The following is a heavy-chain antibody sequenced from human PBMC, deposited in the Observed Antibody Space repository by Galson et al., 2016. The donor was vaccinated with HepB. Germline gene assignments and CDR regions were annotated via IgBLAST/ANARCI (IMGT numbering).Heavy chain of an antibody. V-gene: IGHV1-46*01. D-gene: IGHD4-17*01. J-gene: IGHJ4*02. CDR2: INPSGGSR. Sequence: SVKVSCKASGYILTSYYIHWVRQAPGQGLEWMGIINPSGGSRTYAQKFQGRATMTRDTSTSTVYMELSSLRSEDTAVYYCARGGYGDYLDYWGQGTLVTVSS. CDR3: ARGGYGDYLDY. CDR1: GYILTSYY.